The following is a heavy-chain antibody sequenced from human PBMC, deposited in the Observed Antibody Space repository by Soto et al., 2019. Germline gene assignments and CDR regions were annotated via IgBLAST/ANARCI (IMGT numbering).Heavy chain of an antibody. D-gene: IGHD1-26*01. J-gene: IGHJ4*02. CDR3: ATGRTYSGSYCFDY. CDR1: GGTFKTYT. Sequence: QVQLVQSGAELKKPGSAVNVSCAASGGTFKTYTINWVRQAPGQGLAWIGQIIPMYDSANYAQRFQGRVTISADKSTNIAYMELSGLRSEDTALYYCATGRTYSGSYCFDYWGQGTLVSVSS. CDR2: IIPMYDSA. V-gene: IGHV1-69*06.